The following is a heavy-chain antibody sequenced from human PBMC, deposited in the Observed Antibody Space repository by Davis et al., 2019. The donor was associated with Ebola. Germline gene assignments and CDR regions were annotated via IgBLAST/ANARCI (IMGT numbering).Heavy chain of an antibody. D-gene: IGHD5-18*01. J-gene: IGHJ6*02. CDR3: AKDLRDIQLWLPSRHYYYGMDV. Sequence: PGGSLRLSCAASGFTFSDYYMSWIRQAPGKGLEWVSYISSSSSTIYYADSVKGRFTISRDNAKNSLYLQMNSLRDEDTAVYYCAKDLRDIQLWLPSRHYYYGMDVWGQGTTVTVSS. CDR2: ISSSSSTI. V-gene: IGHV3-11*04. CDR1: GFTFSDYY.